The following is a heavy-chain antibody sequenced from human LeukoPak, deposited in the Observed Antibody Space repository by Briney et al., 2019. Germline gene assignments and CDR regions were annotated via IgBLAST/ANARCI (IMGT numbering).Heavy chain of an antibody. CDR2: IWYDGSHI. J-gene: IGHJ4*02. Sequence: PGRSLRLSCAASGFTFRSYGMHWVRQAPGKGLEWVAVIWYDGSHIYYADSVKGRFTISRDNSKSTLYLQMNSLRAEDTAVYYCARVERYYYGSGPFDYWGQGTLVTVSS. D-gene: IGHD3-10*01. CDR1: GFTFRSYG. V-gene: IGHV3-33*01. CDR3: ARVERYYYGSGPFDY.